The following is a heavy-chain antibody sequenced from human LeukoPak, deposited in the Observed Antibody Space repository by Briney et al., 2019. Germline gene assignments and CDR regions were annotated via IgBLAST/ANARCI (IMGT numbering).Heavy chain of an antibody. V-gene: IGHV3-11*01. J-gene: IGHJ4*02. CDR1: GFTFSDYY. CDR2: ISRSGSTI. Sequence: GWSLRLSCAASGFTFSDYYMSWLRQAPGKGLEWVSYISRSGSTIYYPDSVKGRLTISRDNAKNSLYLQMSSLRAEETAVYYCARDLRFGGLWGQGTLVTVSS. D-gene: IGHD3-10*01. CDR3: ARDLRFGGL.